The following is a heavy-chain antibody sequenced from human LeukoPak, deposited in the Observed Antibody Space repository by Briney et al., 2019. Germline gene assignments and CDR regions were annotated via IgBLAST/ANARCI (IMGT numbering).Heavy chain of an antibody. CDR3: AKGERITIFGVVMHDAFDI. CDR2: INSDGSSP. Sequence: GGSLRLSCAASGFTFSSYWMHWVRQAPGKGLVWVSRINSDGSSPSYADSVKGRFTIPRDNSKNTLYLQMNSLRAEDTAVYYCAKGERITIFGVVMHDAFDIWGQGTMVTVSS. D-gene: IGHD3-3*01. CDR1: GFTFSSYW. J-gene: IGHJ3*02. V-gene: IGHV3-74*01.